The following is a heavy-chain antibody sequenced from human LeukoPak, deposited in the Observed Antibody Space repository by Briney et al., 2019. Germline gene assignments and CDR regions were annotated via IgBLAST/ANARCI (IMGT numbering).Heavy chain of an antibody. D-gene: IGHD2-2*01. CDR3: ATSKRGVNIVVVPAAMSYFDY. J-gene: IGHJ4*02. CDR1: GGTFSSYA. V-gene: IGHV1-24*01. Sequence: GASVKVSCKASGGTFSSYAISWVRQAPGQGLEWMGGFDPEDGETIYAQKFQGRVTMTEDTSTDTAYMELSSLRSEDTAVYYCATSKRGVNIVVVPAAMSYFDYWGQGTLVTVSS. CDR2: FDPEDGET.